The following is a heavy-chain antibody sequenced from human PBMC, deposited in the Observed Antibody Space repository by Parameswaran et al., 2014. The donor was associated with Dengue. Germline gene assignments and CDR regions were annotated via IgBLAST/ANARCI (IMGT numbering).Heavy chain of an antibody. CDR3: ARDEFQLAHYFDY. Sequence: GESLKISCAASGFTFSSYSMNWVRQAPGKGLEWVSSISSSSSYIYYADSVKGRFTISRDNAKNSLYLQMNSLRAEDTAVYYCARDEFQLAHYFDYWGQGTLVTVSS. D-gene: IGHD6-6*01. V-gene: IGHV3-21*01. CDR2: ISSSSSYI. J-gene: IGHJ4*02. CDR1: GFTFSSYS.